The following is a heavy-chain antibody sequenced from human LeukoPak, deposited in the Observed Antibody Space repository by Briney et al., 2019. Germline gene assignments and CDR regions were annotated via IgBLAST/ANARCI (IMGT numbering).Heavy chain of an antibody. J-gene: IGHJ4*02. CDR2: ITYDGYYE. CDR1: GFTFTSYG. V-gene: IGHV3-30*03. D-gene: IGHD3-10*01. Sequence: PGRSLRLSCAASGFTFTSYGMHWARQAPGKGLEWVPLITYDGYYEYYSDSVKGRFTISSDTSKNTLYLQMNSLRAEDTAVYYCARDLSPVVRASPMGYWGQGTLVTVSS. CDR3: ARDLSPVVRASPMGY.